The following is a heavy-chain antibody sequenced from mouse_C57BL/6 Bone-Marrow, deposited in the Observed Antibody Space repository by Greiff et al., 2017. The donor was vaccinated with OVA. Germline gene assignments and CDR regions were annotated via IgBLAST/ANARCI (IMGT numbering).Heavy chain of an antibody. J-gene: IGHJ4*01. D-gene: IGHD2-2*01. CDR1: GFNIKNTY. Sequence: VQLQQSVAELVRPGASVKLSCTASGFNIKNTYMHWVKQRPEQGLEWIVRIDPANGNTKYAPKFQGKATITADTSSNTAYLQLSSLTSEDTAIYYCARRWYYGYDLYAMDYWGQGTSVTVSS. CDR2: IDPANGNT. CDR3: ARRWYYGYDLYAMDY. V-gene: IGHV14-3*01.